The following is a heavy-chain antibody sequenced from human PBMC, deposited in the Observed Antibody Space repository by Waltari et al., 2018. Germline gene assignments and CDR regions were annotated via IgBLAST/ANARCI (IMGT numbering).Heavy chain of an antibody. Sequence: QLQLQESGPGLVKPSGTLSLICAVSGDSMSTSDYWGWVRPPPGKGLEWTGQVRGDGKTHYNPSCASRVTMSLDTSTYHFALKLTSATAADTALYYCARDRGRGLYLDTWGQGTLVTVSP. CDR1: GDSMSTSDY. CDR2: VRGDGKT. V-gene: IGHV4-4*02. D-gene: IGHD1-1*01. J-gene: IGHJ4*02. CDR3: ARDRGRGLYLDT.